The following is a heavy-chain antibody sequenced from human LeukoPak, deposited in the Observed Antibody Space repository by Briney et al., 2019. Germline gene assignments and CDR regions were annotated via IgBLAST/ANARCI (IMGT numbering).Heavy chain of an antibody. J-gene: IGHJ4*02. CDR1: GYTFTSYG. V-gene: IGHV1-18*04. D-gene: IGHD3-10*01. Sequence: ASVKVSCKASGYTFTSYGISWVRQAPGQGLEWMGWISAYNGNTNYAQKLQGRVTMTTDTSTSTAHMELRSLRSDDTAVYYCARFGGFGEPEYYFDYWGQGTLVTVSS. CDR3: ARFGGFGEPEYYFDY. CDR2: ISAYNGNT.